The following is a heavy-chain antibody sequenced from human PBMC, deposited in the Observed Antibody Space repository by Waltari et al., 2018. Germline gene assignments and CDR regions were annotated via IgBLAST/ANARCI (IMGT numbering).Heavy chain of an antibody. J-gene: IGHJ6*02. Sequence: QVQLVQSGAEVKKPGSSVKVSCKASGGTFSSYAISWVRQAPGQGLEWMGGIIPSLGIANYAQKFQGRVTITADKATSTAYMELSSLRSEDTAVYYCARDNWQQLVYGMDVWGQGTTVTVSS. CDR1: GGTFSSYA. V-gene: IGHV1-69*10. CDR2: IIPSLGIA. CDR3: ARDNWQQLVYGMDV. D-gene: IGHD6-13*01.